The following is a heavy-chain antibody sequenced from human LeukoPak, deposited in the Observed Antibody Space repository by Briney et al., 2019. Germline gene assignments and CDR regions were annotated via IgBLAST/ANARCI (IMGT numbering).Heavy chain of an antibody. D-gene: IGHD1-26*01. CDR2: IKSKTDGGTT. Sequence: GGSLRLSCAASGFTFSGYAMSWVRQAPGKGLEWVGRIKSKTDGGTTDYAAPVKGRFTISRDDSKNTLYLQMNSLKTEDTAVYYCTTDGSGSYCWDWGQGTLVTVSS. CDR3: TTDGSGSYCWD. J-gene: IGHJ4*02. CDR1: GFTFSGYA. V-gene: IGHV3-15*01.